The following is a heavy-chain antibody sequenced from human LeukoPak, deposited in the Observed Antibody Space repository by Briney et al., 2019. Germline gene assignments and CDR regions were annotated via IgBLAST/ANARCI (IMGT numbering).Heavy chain of an antibody. V-gene: IGHV3-21*01. J-gene: IGHJ4*02. CDR1: GFTFSSYS. D-gene: IGHD3-3*01. CDR3: ARAGSSITIFGVAR. CDR2: ISSSSSYI. Sequence: PGGSLRLSCAASGFTFSSYSMNWVRQAPGKGLEWVSSISSSSSYIYYADSVKGRFTISRDNAKNSLYLQMNSLRAEDTAVYYCARAGSSITIFGVARWGQGTLVTVSS.